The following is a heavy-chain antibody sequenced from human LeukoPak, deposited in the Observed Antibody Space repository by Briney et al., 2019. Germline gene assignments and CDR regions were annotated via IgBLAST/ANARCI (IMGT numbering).Heavy chain of an antibody. CDR3: ARDPGRYCSSTSCPNDAFDI. V-gene: IGHV1-2*02. Sequence: ASVKVSCKASGYTFTAYYMHWMRQAPGQGLEWMGWINPNNGATAYAQKFQGRVTMTRDTSISTAYMELSRLRSDDTAVYYCARDPGRYCSSTSCPNDAFDIWGQGTMVTVSS. D-gene: IGHD2-2*01. CDR1: GYTFTAYY. CDR2: INPNNGAT. J-gene: IGHJ3*02.